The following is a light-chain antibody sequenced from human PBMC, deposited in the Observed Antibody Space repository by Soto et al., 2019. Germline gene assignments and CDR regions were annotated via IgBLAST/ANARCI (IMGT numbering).Light chain of an antibody. Sequence: EIVMTQSPATLSVSPGERATLSCRASQSVSTNLVWYQQKPGQAPRLLIFGASTRATDVPARFSGSGSGTEITLTMSSLQSQDFGVYYCLQHNSWPRTFGQGT. CDR2: GAS. J-gene: IGKJ1*01. V-gene: IGKV3-15*01. CDR1: QSVSTN. CDR3: LQHNSWPRT.